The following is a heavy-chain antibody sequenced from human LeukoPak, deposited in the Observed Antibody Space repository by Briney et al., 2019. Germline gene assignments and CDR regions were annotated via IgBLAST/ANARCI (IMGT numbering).Heavy chain of an antibody. CDR1: GGSFSGYY. CDR3: ARGPYYYDSSGCLDY. V-gene: IGHV4-34*01. D-gene: IGHD3-22*01. Sequence: SETLSLTCAVYGGSFSGYYWSWIRQPPGKGLEWIGEIDHSGSTNYNPSLKSRVTISVDTSKNQFSLKLSSVTAADTAVYYCARGPYYYDSSGCLDYWGQGTLVTVSS. CDR2: IDHSGST. J-gene: IGHJ4*02.